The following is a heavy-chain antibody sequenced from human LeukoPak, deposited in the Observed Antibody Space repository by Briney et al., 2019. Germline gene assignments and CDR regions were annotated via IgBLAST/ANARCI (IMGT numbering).Heavy chain of an antibody. Sequence: ETLSLTCTVSGGSISSSSYYWGWIRQPPGKGLEWVSSITSSSSYIYYADSVKGLFTISRDNAKNSLYLQMNTLRAEDTAVYYCARYYASGSTDPIDYWGQGTLVTVSS. V-gene: IGHV3-21*01. CDR2: ITSSSSYI. CDR3: ARYYASGSTDPIDY. CDR1: GGSISSSS. D-gene: IGHD3-10*01. J-gene: IGHJ4*02.